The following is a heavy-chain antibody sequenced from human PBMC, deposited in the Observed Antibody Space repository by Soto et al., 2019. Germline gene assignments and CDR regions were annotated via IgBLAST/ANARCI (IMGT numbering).Heavy chain of an antibody. Sequence: SETLSLTCAVSGVSISSGGYSWSWIRQPPGKGLEWIGYMYHSGSTYYNPSIKSRVTISVDRSKNQFSLNLSSVTAADMAMYYCARANDDFLRALDYWGQGTVVTVSS. J-gene: IGHJ4*02. CDR1: GVSISSGGYS. CDR3: ARANDDFLRALDY. V-gene: IGHV4-30-2*01. CDR2: MYHSGST. D-gene: IGHD3-3*01.